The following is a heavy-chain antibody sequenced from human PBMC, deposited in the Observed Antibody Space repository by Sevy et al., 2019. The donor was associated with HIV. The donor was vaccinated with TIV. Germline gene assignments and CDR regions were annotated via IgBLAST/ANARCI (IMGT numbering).Heavy chain of an antibody. CDR3: AGGGNFSPAYSSSWYLSAFDI. V-gene: IGHV3-30-3*01. CDR2: ISYDGSNK. J-gene: IGHJ3*02. D-gene: IGHD6-13*01. Sequence: GGSLRLSCAASGFTFSSYAMHWVRQAPGKGLEWVAVISYDGSNKYYADSVKGRFTISRDNSKNTLYLQMNSLRAEDTAVYYCAGGGNFSPAYSSSWYLSAFDIWGQGTMVTVSS. CDR1: GFTFSSYA.